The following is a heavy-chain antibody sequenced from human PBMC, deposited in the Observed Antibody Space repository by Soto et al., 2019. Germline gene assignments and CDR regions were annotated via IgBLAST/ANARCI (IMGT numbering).Heavy chain of an antibody. V-gene: IGHV3-23*01. D-gene: IGHD5-18*01. CDR3: AKGQGGYKYYYYYGMDV. J-gene: IGHJ6*02. Sequence: GGSLRLSCAASGFTFSSYAMSWVRQAPGKGLEWVSAISGSGGSTYYADSVKGRFTISRDNSKNTLYLQMNSLRAEDTAVYYCAKGQGGYKYYYYYGMDVWGQGTTVTVS. CDR2: ISGSGGST. CDR1: GFTFSSYA.